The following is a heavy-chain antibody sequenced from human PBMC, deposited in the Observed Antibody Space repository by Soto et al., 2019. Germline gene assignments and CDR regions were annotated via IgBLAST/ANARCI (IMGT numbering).Heavy chain of an antibody. J-gene: IGHJ4*02. Sequence: QVQLQESGPGLMKPSETLSLSCTVSDVSISSHYWSWIRQPPGKGLEWIGYSFYSGSTNYNPSLKXRXTXXVDTAKNQVSLRLRSVTAADTAVYYCARGLGFFDYWGQGTLVTVSS. CDR3: ARGLGFFDY. V-gene: IGHV4-59*11. CDR1: DVSISSHY. CDR2: SFYSGST.